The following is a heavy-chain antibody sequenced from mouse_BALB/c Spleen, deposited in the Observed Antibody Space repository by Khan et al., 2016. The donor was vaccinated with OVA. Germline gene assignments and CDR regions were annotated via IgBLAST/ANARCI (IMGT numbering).Heavy chain of an antibody. V-gene: IGHV1-77*01. CDR1: GYTFTDYV. D-gene: IGHD1-1*01. J-gene: IGHJ2*01. CDR3: ARSGYGNLVY. CDR2: IFPGSGDT. Sequence: QVQLQQSGPELVKPGSSMNMSCKASGYTFTDYVLNWVMQRPGQGLEWIGQIFPGSGDTYYNEKFKDKATLTADKSSNTVYMQLGSLTSEDSAVYVCARSGYGNLVYWGQGTTLTVSS.